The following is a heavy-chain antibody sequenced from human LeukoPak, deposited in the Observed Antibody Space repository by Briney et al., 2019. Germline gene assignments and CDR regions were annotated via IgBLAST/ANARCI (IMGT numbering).Heavy chain of an antibody. CDR2: INPNSGGT. D-gene: IGHD3-22*01. V-gene: IGHV1-2*02. CDR1: ASTFTGYY. Sequence: ASVNVSCKSSASTFTGYYMHWVRQAPGQGLDWMGWINPNSGGTNYAQKFQGRVTMTRDTSVSTAHMELSRLTSDDTALYYCARDGTFDSTGYYLLDFWGQGTLVTVSS. CDR3: ARDGTFDSTGYYLLDF. J-gene: IGHJ4*01.